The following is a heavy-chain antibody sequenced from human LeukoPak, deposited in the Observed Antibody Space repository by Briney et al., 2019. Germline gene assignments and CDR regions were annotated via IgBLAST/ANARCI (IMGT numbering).Heavy chain of an antibody. Sequence: SQTLSLTCTVSGGSISSGHYYWTWIRQRPGRGMEWIGYIFYSGSTYYNPSLKSRITISVDTSKNQFSLKLSSVTAADTAVYYCARVLGNSAFDIWGQGTMVTVSS. CDR1: GGSISSGHYY. CDR2: IFYSGST. CDR3: ARVLGNSAFDI. D-gene: IGHD3-16*01. V-gene: IGHV4-30-4*08. J-gene: IGHJ3*02.